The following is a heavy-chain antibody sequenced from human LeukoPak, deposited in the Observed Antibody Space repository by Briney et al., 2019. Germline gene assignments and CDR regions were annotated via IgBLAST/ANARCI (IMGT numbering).Heavy chain of an antibody. CDR2: IYYSGST. V-gene: IGHV4-39*01. D-gene: IGHD6-19*01. CDR1: GGSISSSSYY. J-gene: IGHJ5*02. CDR3: ARQLRYSSGWYVPYNWFHP. Sequence: PSETLSLTCTVSGGSISSSSYYWGWLRQPPGKGLEWFRRIYYSGSTYYNPSLKSRVTISVDTSKNQFSLKLSSVTAADTAVYYCARQLRYSSGWYVPYNWFHPWGQGTLVSVPS.